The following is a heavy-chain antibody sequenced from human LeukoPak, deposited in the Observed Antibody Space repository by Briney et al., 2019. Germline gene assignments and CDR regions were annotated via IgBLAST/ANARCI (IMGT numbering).Heavy chain of an antibody. Sequence: PSETLPLTCAVYGGSFSGYYWSWIRQPPGKGLEWIGEINHSGSTNYNPSLKSRVTISVDTSKNQFSLKLSSVTAADTAVYYCAGSDGYWGQGTLVTVSS. CDR2: INHSGST. V-gene: IGHV4-34*01. CDR1: GGSFSGYY. J-gene: IGHJ4*02. CDR3: AGSDGY.